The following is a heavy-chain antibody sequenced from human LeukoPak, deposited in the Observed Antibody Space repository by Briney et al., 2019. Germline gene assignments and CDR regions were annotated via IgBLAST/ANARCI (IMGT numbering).Heavy chain of an antibody. D-gene: IGHD3-9*01. V-gene: IGHV3-21*01. CDR3: ARVGIRYFDNWFDP. CDR1: GFTFSSYS. Sequence: GGSLRLSCAASGFTFSSYSMNWVRQAPGKGLEWVSSISSSSSYIYYADSVKGRFTISRDNAKNSLYLQMNSLRAEDTAVYYCARVGIRYFDNWFDPWGQGTLVTVSS. CDR2: ISSSSSYI. J-gene: IGHJ5*02.